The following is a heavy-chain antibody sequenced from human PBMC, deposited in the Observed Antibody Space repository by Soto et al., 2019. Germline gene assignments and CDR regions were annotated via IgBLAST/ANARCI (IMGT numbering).Heavy chain of an antibody. V-gene: IGHV3-23*01. CDR3: REYARGWKVDVPYGFDH. D-gene: IGHD6-19*01. Sequence: GGSLRLSCAASGFTFSSYAMGWVSQAPGKGLEWVSAISGSGGSTYYADSVKGRFTISRDNSKNTMYLQMNSLIAEDTAVYYCREYARGWKVDVPYGFDHWGQGTLVTVSS. CDR2: ISGSGGST. J-gene: IGHJ4*02. CDR1: GFTFSSYA.